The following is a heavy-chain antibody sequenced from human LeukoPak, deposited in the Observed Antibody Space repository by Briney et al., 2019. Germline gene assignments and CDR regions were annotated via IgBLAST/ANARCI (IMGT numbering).Heavy chain of an antibody. CDR3: ARTSLRYSSSRTDYYFDY. V-gene: IGHV3-21*01. J-gene: IGHJ4*02. Sequence: PGGSLRLSCAASGFTFSSYSMHWVRQAPGKGLEWVSSISSSSSYIYYADSVKGRFTISRDNAKNSLYLQMNSLRAEDTAVYYCARTSLRYSSSRTDYYFDYWGQGTLVTVPS. CDR2: ISSSSSYI. D-gene: IGHD6-13*01. CDR1: GFTFSSYS.